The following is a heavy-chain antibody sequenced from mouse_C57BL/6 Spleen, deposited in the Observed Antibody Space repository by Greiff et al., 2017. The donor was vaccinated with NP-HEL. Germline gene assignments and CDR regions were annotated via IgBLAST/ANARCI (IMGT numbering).Heavy chain of an antibody. D-gene: IGHD1-1*01. CDR2: INPNYGTT. V-gene: IGHV1-39*01. Sequence: VQLQQSGPELVKPGASVKISCKASGYSFTDYNMNWVKQSNGKSLEWIGVINPNYGTTSYNQKFKGKATLTVDQSSSTAYMQLNSLTSEDSAGYYCARPGYYGSSSAWFADWGQGTLVTVSA. J-gene: IGHJ3*01. CDR3: ARPGYYGSSSAWFAD. CDR1: GYSFTDYN.